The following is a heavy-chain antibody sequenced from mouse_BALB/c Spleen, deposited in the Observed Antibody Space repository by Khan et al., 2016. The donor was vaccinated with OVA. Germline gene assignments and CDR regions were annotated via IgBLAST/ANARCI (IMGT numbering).Heavy chain of an antibody. CDR2: IYPGTDNT. D-gene: IGHD3-2*02. CDR1: GYIFTNYW. V-gene: IGHV1S132*01. CDR3: AREEALYYFDY. J-gene: IGHJ2*01. Sequence: QVQLQQSGAELVRPGASVKLSCKTSGYIFTNYWIHWVKQRSGQGLEWIARIYPGTDNTYYNEKLKDKATLTVDKSSSTAYMQLSSLRSEDSAVYFCAREEALYYFDYWGQGTTLTVSS.